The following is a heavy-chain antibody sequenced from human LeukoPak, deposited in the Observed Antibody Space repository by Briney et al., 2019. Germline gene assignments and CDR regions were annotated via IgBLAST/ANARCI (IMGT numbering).Heavy chain of an antibody. CDR2: IRSIRSII. D-gene: IGHD5-12*01. CDR1: GFSFSSYG. CDR3: ARDPGGYAKDY. Sequence: GGSLRLSCAASGFSFSSYGMNWVRQAPGKGLEWVSYIRSIRSIIYYEDPVKGRFTISTENAKNSLYLQMKRMNEEHTAVYSCARDPGGYAKDYWGQGTLVTVSS. J-gene: IGHJ4*02. V-gene: IGHV3-48*02.